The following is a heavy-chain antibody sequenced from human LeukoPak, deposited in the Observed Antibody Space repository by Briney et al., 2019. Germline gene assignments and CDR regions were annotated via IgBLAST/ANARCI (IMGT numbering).Heavy chain of an antibody. CDR1: EFTFSNFA. CDR2: VTTDGAGT. Sequence: GGSLRLSCAASEFTFSNFAMSWVRQAPGKGLEWVSSVTTDGAGTSYADSVKGRFTISRDNSKNTLSLQMNSLRAEDTAVYYCARRGSAHYFDYWGQGTLVTVSS. V-gene: IGHV3-23*01. D-gene: IGHD2-15*01. CDR3: ARRGSAHYFDY. J-gene: IGHJ4*02.